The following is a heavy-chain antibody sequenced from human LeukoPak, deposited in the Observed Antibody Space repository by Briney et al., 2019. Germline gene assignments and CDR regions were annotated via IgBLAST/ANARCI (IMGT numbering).Heavy chain of an antibody. V-gene: IGHV4-59*11. CDR1: GGSISSHY. CDR3: ARETSEYSSSVDAFDI. Sequence: SETLSLTCTVSGGSISSHYWSWIRQPPGKGLEWIGYIYYSGSTNYNPSLKSRVTISVDTSKNQFSLKLSSVTAADTAVYYCARETSEYSSSVDAFDIWGQGTMVTVSS. CDR2: IYYSGST. D-gene: IGHD6-6*01. J-gene: IGHJ3*02.